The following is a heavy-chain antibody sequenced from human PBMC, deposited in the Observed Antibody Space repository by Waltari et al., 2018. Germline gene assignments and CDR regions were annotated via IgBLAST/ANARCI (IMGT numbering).Heavy chain of an antibody. Sequence: QVQLVESGGGLVKPGGSLRLSCAASGFTFSDYYMSWIRQAPGKGLGLVSYISSICSTIYYADSVKGRFTISRDNAKNSLYLQMNSLRAEDTAVYYCARNYGSGSLLDYWGQGTLVTVSS. V-gene: IGHV3-11*01. J-gene: IGHJ4*02. D-gene: IGHD3-10*01. CDR1: GFTFSDYY. CDR3: ARNYGSGSLLDY. CDR2: ISSICSTI.